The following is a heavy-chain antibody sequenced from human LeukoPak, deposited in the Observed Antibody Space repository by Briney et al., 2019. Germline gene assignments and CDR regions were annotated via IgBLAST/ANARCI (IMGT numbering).Heavy chain of an antibody. CDR1: GYTFTSYD. CDR2: MNPNSGNT. CDR3: ARGCPTSMLEDYYYYMDV. V-gene: IGHV1-8*01. Sequence: ASVKVSCKASGYTFTSYDINWVRQATGQGLEWMGWMNPNSGNTGYAQKFQGRVTMTRNTSISTAYMELSSLRSEYTAVYYCARGCPTSMLEDYYYYMDVWGKGTTVTVSS. D-gene: IGHD2/OR15-2a*01. J-gene: IGHJ6*03.